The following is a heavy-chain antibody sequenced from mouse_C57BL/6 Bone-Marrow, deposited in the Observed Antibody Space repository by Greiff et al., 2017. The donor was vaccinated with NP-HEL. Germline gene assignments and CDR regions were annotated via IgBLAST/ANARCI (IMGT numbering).Heavy chain of an antibody. Sequence: EVKLVESEGGLVQPGSSMKLSCTASGFTFSDYYMAWVRQVPEKGLEWVANINYDGSSTYYLDSLKSRFIISRDNAKNILYLQLNSLKSEDTATYYCAREGGLRRRTYAMDYWGQGTSVTVSS. CDR3: AREGGLRRRTYAMDY. V-gene: IGHV5-16*01. D-gene: IGHD2-4*01. CDR1: GFTFSDYY. J-gene: IGHJ4*01. CDR2: INYDGSST.